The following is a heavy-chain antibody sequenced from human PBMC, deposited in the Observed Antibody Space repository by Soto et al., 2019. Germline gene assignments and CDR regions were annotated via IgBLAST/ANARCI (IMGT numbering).Heavy chain of an antibody. CDR2: INPNSGGT. V-gene: IGHV1-2*02. D-gene: IGHD3-22*01. CDR3: ARDRGHYYDSSGYWNWFDP. CDR1: GYTFTGYY. Sequence: ASVKVSCKASGYTFTGYYLHWVRQAPGQGLEWMGWINPNSGGTNYTQKFQGRVTMTRDTSISTAYMELSRLRSDDTAVYYCARDRGHYYDSSGYWNWFDPWGQGTLVTVSS. J-gene: IGHJ5*02.